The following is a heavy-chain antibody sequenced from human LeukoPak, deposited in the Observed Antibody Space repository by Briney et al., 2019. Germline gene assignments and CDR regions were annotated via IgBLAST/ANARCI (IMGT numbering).Heavy chain of an antibody. D-gene: IGHD5-24*01. Sequence: GGSLRLSCAASGFTFSSYSMNWVRQAPGKGLEWVSSISSSSSYIYYADSVKGRFTISRDNAKNSLYLQMNSLRAEDTALYYCAKGGRRDGYNTYYFDYWGQGTLVTVSS. CDR2: ISSSSSYI. CDR3: AKGGRRDGYNTYYFDY. J-gene: IGHJ4*02. V-gene: IGHV3-21*04. CDR1: GFTFSSYS.